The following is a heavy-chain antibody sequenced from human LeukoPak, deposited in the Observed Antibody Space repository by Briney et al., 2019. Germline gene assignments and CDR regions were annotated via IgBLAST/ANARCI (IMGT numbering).Heavy chain of an antibody. Sequence: PGGSLRLSCAASGFTFSSYEMNWVRQAPGKGLEWVSYISSSGSTIHYADSVKGRFTISRDNAKNSLYLQMNSLRAEDTAVYYCARDPQGAAMIPGGFDYWGQGTLVTVSS. J-gene: IGHJ4*02. CDR1: GFTFSSYE. D-gene: IGHD2-2*01. CDR2: ISSSGSTI. CDR3: ARDPQGAAMIPGGFDY. V-gene: IGHV3-48*03.